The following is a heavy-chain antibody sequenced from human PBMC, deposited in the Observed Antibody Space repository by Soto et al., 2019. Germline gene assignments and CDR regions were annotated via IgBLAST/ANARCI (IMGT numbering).Heavy chain of an antibody. CDR2: ISYDGSNT. Sequence: QVQLVESGGGVVQPGRSLRLSCAASGFTFSSYGMHWVRQAPGKGLEWVAIISYDGSNTYYADSVKGRFTISRDNSKNALYLQMNSRRAEATSVYYCAKEGGLSGSYYISSSYYFDYWGQGTLVTVSS. CDR1: GFTFSSYG. CDR3: AKEGGLSGSYYISSSYYFDY. D-gene: IGHD1-26*01. V-gene: IGHV3-30*18. J-gene: IGHJ4*02.